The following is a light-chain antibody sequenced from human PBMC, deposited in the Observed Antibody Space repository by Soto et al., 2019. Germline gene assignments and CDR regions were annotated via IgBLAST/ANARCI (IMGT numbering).Light chain of an antibody. CDR2: EVN. CDR1: SSDVGGYKY. V-gene: IGLV2-8*01. J-gene: IGLJ1*01. CDR3: SSYAGINNLGV. Sequence: QYALTQPPSASGSPGQSVTISCTGTSSDVGGYKYVSWYQQHPGKAPKLMIFEVNKRPSGVPDRFSGSKSGNTASLPVSGLQAEDEADYYCSSYAGINNLGVFGTGTKLTVL.